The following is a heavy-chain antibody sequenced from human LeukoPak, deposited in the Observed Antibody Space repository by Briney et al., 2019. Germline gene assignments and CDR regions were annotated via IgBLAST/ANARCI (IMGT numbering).Heavy chain of an antibody. V-gene: IGHV3-48*01. Sequence: PGGSLRLSCAASGFTFSSYSMHWVRQAPAKGLEWVSYISTLSGTRFYIDSVKGRFTISRDNAKNSLYLQMGSLRPKDTAVYYCARVLRGFQYGWGPKEYWGQGTLVTVPS. D-gene: IGHD7-27*01. CDR3: ARVLRGFQYGWGPKEY. CDR2: ISTLSGTR. J-gene: IGHJ4*02. CDR1: GFTFSSYS.